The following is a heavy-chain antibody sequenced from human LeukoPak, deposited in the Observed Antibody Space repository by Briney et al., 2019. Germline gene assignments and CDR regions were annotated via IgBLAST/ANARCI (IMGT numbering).Heavy chain of an antibody. CDR1: GGSMSPYH. Sequence: SETLSLTCTVSGGSMSPYHWGWIRQPPGKGLEWTGYIYYSGSTNYNPSLKSRVTISVDTSKNQFSLKLSSVTAADTAVYYCATSTAGIYYYGMDVWGQGTTVTVSS. V-gene: IGHV4-59*01. D-gene: IGHD6-19*01. J-gene: IGHJ6*02. CDR3: ATSTAGIYYYGMDV. CDR2: IYYSGST.